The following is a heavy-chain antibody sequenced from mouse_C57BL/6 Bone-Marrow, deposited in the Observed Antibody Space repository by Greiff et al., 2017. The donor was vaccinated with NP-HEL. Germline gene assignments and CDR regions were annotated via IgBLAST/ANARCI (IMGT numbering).Heavy chain of an antibody. D-gene: IGHD3-3*01. V-gene: IGHV1-81*01. CDR2: IYPRSGNT. CDR3: ARGPFLHGTFDY. Sequence: QVKLKESGAELARPGASVKLSCKASGYTFTSYGISWVKQRTGQGLEWIGEIYPRSGNTYYNEKFKGKATLTADKSSSTAYMELRSLTSEDSAVYFCARGPFLHGTFDYWGQGTTLTVSS. CDR1: GYTFTSYG. J-gene: IGHJ2*01.